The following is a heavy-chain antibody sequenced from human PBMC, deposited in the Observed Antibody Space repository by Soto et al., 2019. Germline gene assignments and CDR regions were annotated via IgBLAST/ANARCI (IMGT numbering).Heavy chain of an antibody. CDR1: GFSLSTSGVG. CDR3: AHKSHLAAAWWFDP. D-gene: IGHD6-13*01. CDR2: IYWDDDK. Sequence: QITLKESGPTLVKPTQTLTLTCTFSGFSLSTSGVGVGWIRQPPGKALEWLALIYWDDDKRYSPSLKSRLTITKDTSKNQVDLTMTNMDPVDTAAYYCAHKSHLAAAWWFDPWGQGTLVTVSS. V-gene: IGHV2-5*02. J-gene: IGHJ5*02.